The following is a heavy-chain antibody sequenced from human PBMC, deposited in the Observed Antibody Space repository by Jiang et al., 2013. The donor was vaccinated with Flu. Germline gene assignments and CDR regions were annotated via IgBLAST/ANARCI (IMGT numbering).Heavy chain of an antibody. D-gene: IGHD6-19*01. Sequence: VQLLESGGGLVKPGGSLRLSCAASGFTFSDYYMSWIRQAPGKGLEWVSYISSSPIYTNYADSVKGRFTISRDNAKNSLYLQMNSLRAEDTAVYYCAVFSGDNWFDPWGQGTLVTVSS. CDR1: GFTFSDYY. CDR2: ISSSPIYT. V-gene: IGHV3-11*03. CDR3: AVFSGDNWFDP. J-gene: IGHJ5*02.